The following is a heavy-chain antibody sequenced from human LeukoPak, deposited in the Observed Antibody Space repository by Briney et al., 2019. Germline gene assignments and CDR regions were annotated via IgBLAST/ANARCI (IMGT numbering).Heavy chain of an antibody. J-gene: IGHJ4*02. D-gene: IGHD6-19*01. Sequence: GGSLRLSCAASGFTFSSYSMNWVRQAPGKGLEWVSYISSSSTIYYADSVKGRFTISRDNAKNSLYLQMNSLRAEDTALYYCAKASMYKAVAGHLNWGQGTLVTVSS. CDR1: GFTFSSYS. CDR2: ISSSSTI. V-gene: IGHV3-48*01. CDR3: AKASMYKAVAGHLN.